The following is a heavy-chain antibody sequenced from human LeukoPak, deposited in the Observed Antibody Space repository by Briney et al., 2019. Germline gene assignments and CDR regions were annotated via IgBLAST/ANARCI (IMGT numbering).Heavy chain of an antibody. CDR3: ARGEAFASDM. V-gene: IGHV3-23*01. Sequence: PGGSLRLSCAAPGLTFSNYAMGWVRQAPGKGLEWVSSINGRDGRTYYADSVRGRFSISSDNSKNTLFLQMNSLRAEDTAVYYCARGEAFASDMWGQGTMVTVSS. J-gene: IGHJ3*02. CDR2: INGRDGRT. CDR1: GLTFSNYA.